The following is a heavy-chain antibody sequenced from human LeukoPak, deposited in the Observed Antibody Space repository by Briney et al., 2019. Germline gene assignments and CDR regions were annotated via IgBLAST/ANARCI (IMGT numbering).Heavy chain of an antibody. CDR2: ISGSGGST. CDR3: AKDFSSTSYFYDDAFDI. D-gene: IGHD2-2*01. V-gene: IGHV3-23*01. Sequence: GGSLRLSCAASGLTFSSYDMSWVRQAPGKGLEWVSIISGSGGSTYHADSVKGRFTISRDNSKNTLYLQMNSLRAEDTAVYYCAKDFSSTSYFYDDAFDIWGQGTMVTVSS. J-gene: IGHJ3*02. CDR1: GLTFSSYD.